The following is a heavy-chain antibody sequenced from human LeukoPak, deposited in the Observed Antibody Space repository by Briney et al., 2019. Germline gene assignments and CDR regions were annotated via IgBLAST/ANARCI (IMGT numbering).Heavy chain of an antibody. CDR3: ARDKAVTTELTQYFQH. V-gene: IGHV1-46*01. CDR2: ITPSSSST. CDR1: GYTFTNYY. D-gene: IGHD4-11*01. Sequence: ASVKVSCKASGYTFTNYYIHWVRQAPGQGLEWMGIITPSSSSTTYAQKFQGRVTMTRDTSTSTAYMELRSLTSDDTAVYYCARDKAVTTELTQYFQHWGQGTLVTVSS. J-gene: IGHJ1*01.